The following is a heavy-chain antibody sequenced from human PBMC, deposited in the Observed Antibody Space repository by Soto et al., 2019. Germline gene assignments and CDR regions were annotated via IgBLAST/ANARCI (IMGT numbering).Heavy chain of an antibody. CDR1: GGSISPYY. CDR2: IYNSEST. CDR3: ARPHGGPYAFDI. V-gene: IGHV4-59*01. Sequence: QVHLQESGPGLVKPSETLSLTCTVSGGSISPYYWSWIRQPPGKGLVWIGYIYNSESTNYNPSLKSRATISVDTSKNQLSLKLSSVTAADTAVYYCARPHGGPYAFDIWGQGTMVTVSS. J-gene: IGHJ3*02. D-gene: IGHD3-10*01.